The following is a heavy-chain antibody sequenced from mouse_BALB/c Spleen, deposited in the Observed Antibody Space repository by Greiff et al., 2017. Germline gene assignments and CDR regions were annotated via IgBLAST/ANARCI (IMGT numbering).Heavy chain of an antibody. V-gene: IGHV2-2*02. CDR2: IWSGGST. D-gene: IGHD2-4*01. CDR1: GFSLTSYG. J-gene: IGHJ4*01. CDR3: ARSYYDYDGGAMDY. Sequence: VQLQESGPGLVQPSQSLSITCTVSGFSLTSYGVHWVRQSPGKGLEWLGVIWSGGSTDYNAAFISRLSISKDNSKSQVFFKMNSLQANDTAIYYCARSYYDYDGGAMDYWGQGTSVTVSS.